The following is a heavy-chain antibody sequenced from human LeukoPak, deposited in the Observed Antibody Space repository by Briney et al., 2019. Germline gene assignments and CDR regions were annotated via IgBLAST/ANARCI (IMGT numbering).Heavy chain of an antibody. CDR1: GGSISSGGYY. CDR3: ARDAVGATLYYYYGMDV. D-gene: IGHD1-26*01. V-gene: IGHV4-31*03. Sequence: PSETLSLTCTVSGGSISSGGYYWSWIRQHPGKGLEWIGYIYYSGSTYYNPSLKSRVTISVDTSKNQFSLKLSSVTAADTAVYYCARDAVGATLYYYYGMDVWGQGTTVTVSS. CDR2: IYYSGST. J-gene: IGHJ6*02.